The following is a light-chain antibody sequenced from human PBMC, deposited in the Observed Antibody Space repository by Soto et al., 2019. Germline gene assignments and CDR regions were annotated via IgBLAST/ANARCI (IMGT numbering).Light chain of an antibody. Sequence: QSVLTQPPSASGTPGQRVTISCSGSISNLRSNFVFWYQQLPGAAPKLLISRNDQRPSGVPDRFSGSKSGTSASLAISGLRSDDEADYHCAAWDDSLSGVVFGGGTKLTVL. CDR2: RND. CDR3: AAWDDSLSGVV. J-gene: IGLJ3*02. CDR1: ISNLRSNF. V-gene: IGLV1-47*01.